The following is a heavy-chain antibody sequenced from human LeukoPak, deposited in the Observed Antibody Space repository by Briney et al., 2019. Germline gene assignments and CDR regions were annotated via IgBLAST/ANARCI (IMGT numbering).Heavy chain of an antibody. D-gene: IGHD4-17*01. V-gene: IGHV3-53*01. CDR2: IYSGGST. CDR1: GFTVSSNY. Sequence: PGGSLRLSCAASGFTVSSNYMSWVRQAPGKGLEWVSVIYSGGSTYYADSVKGRFTISRDNSKNTLYLQMNSLRAEDTAVYYCARNPYGDFNSFDYWGQGTLVTVSS. CDR3: ARNPYGDFNSFDY. J-gene: IGHJ4*02.